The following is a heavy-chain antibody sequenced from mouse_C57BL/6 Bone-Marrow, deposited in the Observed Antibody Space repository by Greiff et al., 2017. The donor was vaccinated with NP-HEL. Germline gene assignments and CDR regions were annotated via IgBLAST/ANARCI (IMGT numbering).Heavy chain of an antibody. CDR2: IYPGDGDT. D-gene: IGHD1-3*01. CDR1: GYAFSSYW. J-gene: IGHJ4*01. Sequence: VQLQQSGAELVKPGASVKISCKASGYAFSSYWMNWVKQRPGKGLEWIGQIYPGDGDTNYNGKFKGKATLTADKSSSTAYMQLSSLTSEDSAVYFCARRPPLKNYYAMDYWGQGTSVTVSS. CDR3: ARRPPLKNYYAMDY. V-gene: IGHV1-80*01.